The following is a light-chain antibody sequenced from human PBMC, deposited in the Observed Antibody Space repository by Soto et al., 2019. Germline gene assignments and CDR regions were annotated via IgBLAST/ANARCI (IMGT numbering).Light chain of an antibody. Sequence: DIVLTQSAATLSVSPGDTVTLSCRASESLFGFLAWYQQKPGQAPRLLMYGVSTRATGIPARFSGGGSATEFTLTISSLQSVDSALYFCQSYNDWPFASGLGTRLEI. CDR1: ESLFGF. CDR3: QSYNDWPFA. V-gene: IGKV3-15*01. J-gene: IGKJ2*01. CDR2: GVS.